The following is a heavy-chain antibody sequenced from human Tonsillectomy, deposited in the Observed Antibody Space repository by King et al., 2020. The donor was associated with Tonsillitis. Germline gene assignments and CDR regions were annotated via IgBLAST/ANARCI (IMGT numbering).Heavy chain of an antibody. CDR2: ISGSGGST. CDR3: ARRGRRGSGWYFDY. J-gene: IGHJ4*02. CDR1: GFTFSNYV. V-gene: IGHV3-23*04. D-gene: IGHD6-19*01. Sequence: VQLVESGGGLVQPGGSLRLSCAASGFTFSNYVMSWVRQAPGKGLEWVSTISGSGGSTYYADSVKGRFTISRDNSKNTLYLQMNSLIAEDTAVYYCARRGRRGSGWYFDYWGQGTLVTVSS.